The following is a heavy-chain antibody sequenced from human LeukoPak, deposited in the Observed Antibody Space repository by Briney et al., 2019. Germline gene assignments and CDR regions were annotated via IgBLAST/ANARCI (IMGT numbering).Heavy chain of an antibody. CDR2: IYSGGST. CDR3: ARDKRLGDYVWYGMDV. V-gene: IGHV3-66*01. J-gene: IGHJ6*02. CDR1: GFTVSSNY. Sequence: PGGSLRLSCAASGFTVSSNYMSWVRQAPGKGLEWVSVIYSGGSTYYADSVKGRFTISRDNSKNTLYLQMNSLRAEDTAVYYRARDKRLGDYVWYGMDVWGQGTTVTVSS. D-gene: IGHD3-16*01.